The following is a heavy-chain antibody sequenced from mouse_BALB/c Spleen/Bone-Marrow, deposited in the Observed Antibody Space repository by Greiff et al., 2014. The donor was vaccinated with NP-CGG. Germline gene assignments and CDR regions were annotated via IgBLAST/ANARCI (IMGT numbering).Heavy chain of an antibody. CDR1: GFPLTLYG. J-gene: IGHJ4*01. Sequence: QVQLQQSGPDLVAPSQSLSITCTVSGFPLTLYGVHWVRQSPGKGLEWLVVIWSDGTTTYNSALKSRLSISKDNSKSQVFLKLNSLQTDDTAMYYCARHERGYPYAMDYWGQGTSVTVSS. CDR2: IWSDGTT. V-gene: IGHV2-6-2*01. D-gene: IGHD2-2*01. CDR3: ARHERGYPYAMDY.